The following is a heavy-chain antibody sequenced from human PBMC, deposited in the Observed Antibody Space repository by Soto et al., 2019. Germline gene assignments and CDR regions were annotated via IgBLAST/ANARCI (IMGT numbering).Heavy chain of an antibody. CDR2: ISYDGSNK. J-gene: IGHJ6*02. V-gene: IGHV3-30-3*01. CDR3: ARDIPSSRVGSAYYDSSGYYYRFTGMDV. D-gene: IGHD3-22*01. CDR1: GXTLSSYA. Sequence: GSLRLSCAASGXTLSSYAMDWVRQAPGKGLELVAFISYDGSNKYYADSVNCRFNISRENSKNTLYLQMNRLRAEETAVYYCARDIPSSRVGSAYYDSSGYYYRFTGMDVWGQGTTGTVSS.